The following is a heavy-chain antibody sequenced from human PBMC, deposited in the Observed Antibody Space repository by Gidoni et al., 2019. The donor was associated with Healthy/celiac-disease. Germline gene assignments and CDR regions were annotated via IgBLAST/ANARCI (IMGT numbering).Heavy chain of an antibody. CDR3: AREAEWELLHADY. CDR1: GFTFSSYG. J-gene: IGHJ4*02. V-gene: IGHV3-33*01. Sequence: QVQLVESGGGVVQPRRSLSLSCAASGFTFSSYGMHWVRQAPGKGLEWVAVIWYDGSNKYYADSVKGRFTISRDNSKNTLYLQMNSLRAEDTAVYYCAREAEWELLHADYWGQGTLVTVSS. D-gene: IGHD1-26*01. CDR2: IWYDGSNK.